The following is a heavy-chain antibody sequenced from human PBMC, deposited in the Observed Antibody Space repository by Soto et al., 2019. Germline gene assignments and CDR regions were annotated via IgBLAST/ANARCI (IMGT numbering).Heavy chain of an antibody. V-gene: IGHV4-31*03. CDR3: ATYDYSDFYFDQ. J-gene: IGHJ4*02. D-gene: IGHD4-17*01. Sequence: QVQLQESGPGLVKPSQALSLTCSVSGGSITSHTHYWSWIRQHPGKGLEWIGNIHFRGTTYYNPSLESRVFISVDTSKNQFSLRLTSVTAADTAVYFCATYDYSDFYFDQWGQGTLVSVSS. CDR1: GGSITSHTHY. CDR2: IHFRGTT.